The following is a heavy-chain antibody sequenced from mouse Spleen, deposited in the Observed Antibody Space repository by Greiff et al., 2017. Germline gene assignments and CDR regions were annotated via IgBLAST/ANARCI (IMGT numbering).Heavy chain of an antibody. CDR3: AQSSSNWDYAMDD. CDR2: INPSSGYT. CDR1: GYTFTSYT. D-gene: IGHD4-1*01. V-gene: IGHV1-4*01. J-gene: IGHJ4*01. Sequence: VKLVESGAELARPGASVKMSCTASGYTFTSYTMHWVNQSPGQGLEWIGYINPSSGYTKYNQKFKDKATLTADKSSSTAYMQLSSLTSEDSADYYCAQSSSNWDYAMDDWGQGTSVTVSA.